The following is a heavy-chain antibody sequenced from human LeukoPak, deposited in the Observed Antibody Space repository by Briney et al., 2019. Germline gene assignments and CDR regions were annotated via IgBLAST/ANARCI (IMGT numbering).Heavy chain of an antibody. D-gene: IGHD3-10*01. J-gene: IGHJ4*02. Sequence: ASVKVSCKVSGYTLTEISMHCVRQAPGKGLEWMGGFDPEDGETIYAQKFQGRVTMTEDTSTDTAYMELSSLRSEDTAVYYCHGGPSKMVRERAFDYWGQGTLVTVSS. CDR3: HGGPSKMVRERAFDY. CDR2: FDPEDGET. V-gene: IGHV1-24*01. CDR1: GYTLTEIS.